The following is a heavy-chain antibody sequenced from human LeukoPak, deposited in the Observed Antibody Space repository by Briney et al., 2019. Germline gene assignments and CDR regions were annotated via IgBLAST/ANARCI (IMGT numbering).Heavy chain of an antibody. CDR1: GFTFTDYH. D-gene: IGHD3-22*01. J-gene: IGHJ4*02. CDR2: ISTTSSAI. Sequence: GGSLRLSCAVSGFTFTDYHMNWVRQAPGKGVEWISHISTTSSAIYYADSVKGRFTISRDNAKNSLYLQMDSLRAEDTAVYYCARVGYFYDSSGSFSLDFWGQGTLVTVSS. V-gene: IGHV3-48*01. CDR3: ARVGYFYDSSGSFSLDF.